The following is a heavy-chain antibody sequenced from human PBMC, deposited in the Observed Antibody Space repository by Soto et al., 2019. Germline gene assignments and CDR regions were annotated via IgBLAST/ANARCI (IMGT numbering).Heavy chain of an antibody. J-gene: IGHJ5*02. D-gene: IGHD3-10*01. CDR2: LYNSGST. Sequence: QVGLQESGPGLVKPSEPLSLPCSVSGASVSRQYAYWGWLRQAPGKGQEWIGYLYNSGSTNYKPSPRGRASRSGDTSKNQFSLNLTSVTTADTATYYCATLHPPGWIDPWGQGILVTVSS. CDR1: GASVSRQYAY. CDR3: ATLHPPGWIDP. V-gene: IGHV4-61*01.